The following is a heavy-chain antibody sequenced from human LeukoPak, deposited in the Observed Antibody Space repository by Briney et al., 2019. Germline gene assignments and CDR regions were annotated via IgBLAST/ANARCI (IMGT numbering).Heavy chain of an antibody. D-gene: IGHD2-2*01. V-gene: IGHV3-30-3*01. CDR1: GFTFNTYA. CDR2: ISWNADTT. CDR3: ARDLSTKYPSDY. J-gene: IGHJ4*02. Sequence: GRSLRLSCAASGFTFNTYAIHWARQAPGKGLEWVAFISWNADTTYYADSVKGRFTISRDDSKNTVYLQMNSLKAEDTALYYCARDLSTKYPSDYWGQGTLVTVSS.